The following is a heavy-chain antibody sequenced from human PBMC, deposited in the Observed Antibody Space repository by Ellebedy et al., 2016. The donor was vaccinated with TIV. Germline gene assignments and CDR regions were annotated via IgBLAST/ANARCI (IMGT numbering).Heavy chain of an antibody. J-gene: IGHJ4*02. CDR2: INQSGRT. CDR3: ARIKQGVVDYFDY. V-gene: IGHV4-34*01. D-gene: IGHD2-15*01. Sequence: SQTLSLTCAVYGGSFSGYYWSWIRQPPGKGLEWIGEINQSGRTNYNPSLDKGRVTISVDTSKNQFSLRLSSVTAADTAVYYCARIKQGVVDYFDYWGQGTLVTVSS. CDR1: GGSFSGYY.